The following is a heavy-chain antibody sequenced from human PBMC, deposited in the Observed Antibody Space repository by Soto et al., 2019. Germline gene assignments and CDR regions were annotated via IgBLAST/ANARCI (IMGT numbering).Heavy chain of an antibody. V-gene: IGHV1-69*08. CDR3: AGDSPVGSTLSGYDAIDS. CDR1: GGAFTNDI. Sequence: QVQLVQSGAEVKKPGSSVKVSCKASGGAFTNDIITWVRQAPGQGLEWMGRIIPLLDITNYAQKFQGRVTMTAEKATSTADMELNSLISEDTAVYYGAGDSPVGSTLSGYDAIDSWGQGTLVTVAS. J-gene: IGHJ4*02. CDR2: IIPLLDIT. D-gene: IGHD5-12*01.